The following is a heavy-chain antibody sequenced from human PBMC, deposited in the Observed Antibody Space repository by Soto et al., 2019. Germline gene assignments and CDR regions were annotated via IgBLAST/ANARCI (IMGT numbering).Heavy chain of an antibody. J-gene: IGHJ6*01. V-gene: IGHV2-5*02. Sequence: SGTTLVNPTQTLTLTCTFSGFSPSTIGVGVGWIRQPPGKALEWLALIYWGDDKRYSPSLKSRLTITKDTSKNQVVLTMTNMDPVDTATYYCAHSPPYSGSYHGHYGMDVWGQGTTVIVSS. D-gene: IGHD1-26*01. CDR3: AHSPPYSGSYHGHYGMDV. CDR1: GFSPSTIGVG. CDR2: IYWGDDK.